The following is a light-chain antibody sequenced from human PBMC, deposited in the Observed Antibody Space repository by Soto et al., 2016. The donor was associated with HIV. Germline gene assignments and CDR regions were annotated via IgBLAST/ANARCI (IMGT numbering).Light chain of an antibody. CDR2: QDS. CDR1: KLGDKY. V-gene: IGLV3-1*01. CDR3: QAWDSTTEVYV. J-gene: IGLJ1*01. Sequence: SYELTQPPSVSVSPGQTVSITCSGXKLGDKYACWYQQKPGQSPVLLIYQDSKRPSGIPERFSGSNSGNTATLTISGTQAMDEADYFCQAWDSTTEVYVFGTGTKATVL.